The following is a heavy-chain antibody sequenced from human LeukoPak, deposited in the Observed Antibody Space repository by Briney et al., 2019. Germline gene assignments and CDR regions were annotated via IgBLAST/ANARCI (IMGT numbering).Heavy chain of an antibody. V-gene: IGHV3-30*18. Sequence: PGGSLRLPCEASGLTFSSYGMHWVRQAPGKGLEWVAVISYDGPNKYYVESVKGRFTISRDDSKRTLYLQMNSLRPEDTAVYYCAKEKLPSGYSFLTDYWGQGTLVTVSS. CDR1: GLTFSSYG. CDR2: ISYDGPNK. D-gene: IGHD5-18*01. CDR3: AKEKLPSGYSFLTDY. J-gene: IGHJ4*02.